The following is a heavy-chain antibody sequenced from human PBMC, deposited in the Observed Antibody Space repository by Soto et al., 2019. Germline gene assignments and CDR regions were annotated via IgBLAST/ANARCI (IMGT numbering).Heavy chain of an antibody. J-gene: IGHJ5*02. D-gene: IGHD2-2*01. Sequence: GGSLRLSCAASGFTFSSYGMHWVRHAPGKGLEWVAVISYDGSNKYYADSVKGRFTISRDNSKNTLYLQMNSLRAGDTAVYYCARSLLLAVPADNPAWYDPWGQGTLVTVSS. CDR2: ISYDGSNK. V-gene: IGHV3-30*03. CDR3: ARSLLLAVPADNPAWYDP. CDR1: GFTFSSYG.